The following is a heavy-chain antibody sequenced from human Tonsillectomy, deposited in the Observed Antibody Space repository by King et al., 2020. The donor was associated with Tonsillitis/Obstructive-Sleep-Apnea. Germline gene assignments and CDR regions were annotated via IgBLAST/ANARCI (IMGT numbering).Heavy chain of an antibody. CDR1: GGSISSYY. CDR3: AREGAVMNAFDI. J-gene: IGHJ3*02. V-gene: IGHV4-59*01. D-gene: IGHD2-8*01. CDR2: IDYSGST. Sequence: MQLQESGPGLVKPSETLSLTCTVSGGSISSYYWSWIRQPPRKGLECIGYIDYSGSTNYNPSLKSRVTISVDTSKNQFSLKLSSVTAADTAVYYCAREGAVMNAFDIWGQGTMVTVSS.